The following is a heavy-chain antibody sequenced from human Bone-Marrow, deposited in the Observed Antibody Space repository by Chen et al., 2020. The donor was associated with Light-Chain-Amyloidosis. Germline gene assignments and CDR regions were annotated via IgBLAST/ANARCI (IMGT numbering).Heavy chain of an antibody. CDR1: GASLPDLP. D-gene: IGHD3-22*01. V-gene: IGHV1-24*01. CDR3: ATDVDVGDYYETGFNY. CDR2: FDPEDEEM. Sequence: QVQLVQSGAEVKRPGAQVKVPAKVSGASLPDLPIHWVRQAPGKGLEWVGGFDPEDEEMMYGQKFQGRVRMIEDTSTETAYMELTSLTSEDTAIYYCATDVDVGDYYETGFNYWGQGTLVTVSS. J-gene: IGHJ4*02.